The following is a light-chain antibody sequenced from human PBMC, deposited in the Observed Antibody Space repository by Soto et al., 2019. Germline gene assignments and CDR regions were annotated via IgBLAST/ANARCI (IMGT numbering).Light chain of an antibody. V-gene: IGKV1-5*01. CDR2: GAS. Sequence: DIQITQSPATLSASLVVRVTITCRASQSVGTWVAWYQQKPGKAPKLLIYGASNLESGVPSRFSGSGSGTEFTLTITTLQPDDFATYFCQHYRRNTWSFGPGTKVDI. J-gene: IGKJ1*01. CDR1: QSVGTW. CDR3: QHYRRNTWS.